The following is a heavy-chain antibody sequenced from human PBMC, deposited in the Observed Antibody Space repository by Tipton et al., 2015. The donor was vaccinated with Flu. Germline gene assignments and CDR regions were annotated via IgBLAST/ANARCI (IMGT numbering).Heavy chain of an antibody. V-gene: IGHV4-38-2*02. CDR3: ARCFVGYPHFY. CDR2: IYYSGNT. Sequence: TLSLTCTVSNYSLNSGYYWGWIRQPPGKGLEWIGSIYYSGNTYYNPSLESRVAISVDTSKNHFYLKLNSATAADTAVYYCARCFVGYPHFYWGQGRLVTVSS. CDR1: NYSLNSGYY. D-gene: IGHD3-3*02. J-gene: IGHJ4*02.